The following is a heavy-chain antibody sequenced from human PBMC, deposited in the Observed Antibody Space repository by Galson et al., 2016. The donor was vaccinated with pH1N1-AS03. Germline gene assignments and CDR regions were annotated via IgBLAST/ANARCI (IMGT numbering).Heavy chain of an antibody. CDR3: ARQAEGRMLTLRHRYFDF. V-gene: IGHV4-39*01. J-gene: IGHJ2*01. CDR1: GGSINISPYN. CDR2: VSFSGTT. D-gene: IGHD1-14*01. Sequence: TLSLTCSVSGGSINISPYNWGWIRQSPGKGLEWLGSVSFSGTTYYNPSLQSRVSTSMDTSENQISLTLSSVTATDTAVHYCARQAEGRMLTLRHRYFDFWGRGIRVTVSS.